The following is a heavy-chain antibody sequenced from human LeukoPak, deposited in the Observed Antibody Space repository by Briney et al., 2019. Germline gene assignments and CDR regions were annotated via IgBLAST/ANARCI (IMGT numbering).Heavy chain of an antibody. J-gene: IGHJ4*02. V-gene: IGHV3-11*01. CDR1: GFTFSDYY. Sequence: KAGGSLRLSCAASGFTFSDYYMSWIRQAPGKGLEWVSYISSSGSTIYYADSVKGRFTISRDNAKNSLYLQMNSLRAEDTAVYYCARSHMIVVDIFDYWGQGTLVTVSS. CDR2: ISSSGSTI. D-gene: IGHD3-22*01. CDR3: ARSHMIVVDIFDY.